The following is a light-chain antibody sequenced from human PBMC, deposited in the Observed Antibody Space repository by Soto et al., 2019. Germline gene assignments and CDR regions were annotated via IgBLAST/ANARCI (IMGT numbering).Light chain of an antibody. CDR2: DAS. J-gene: IGKJ2*01. CDR3: HQRSNWHPVYT. Sequence: EIVLTQSPATLSLSPGERATLSCRASQSVSSCLAWYQQKPGKAPRLLIYDASNRATGIPARFSGSGSGTAGTLTISSLEPEDFAVYCCHQRSNWHPVYTFGQGTKVEIK. V-gene: IGKV3-11*01. CDR1: QSVSSC.